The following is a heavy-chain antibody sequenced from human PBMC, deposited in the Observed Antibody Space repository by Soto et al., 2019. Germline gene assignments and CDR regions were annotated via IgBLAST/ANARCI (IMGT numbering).Heavy chain of an antibody. D-gene: IGHD2-15*01. Sequence: GGSLRLSCAASGFTFSSYAMSWVRQAPGKGLEWVSAISGSGGSTYYADSVKGRFTISRDNSKNTLYPQMNSLRAEDTAVYYCAKADSPPCSGGSCASAFDIWGQGTMVTVSS. CDR2: ISGSGGST. CDR3: AKADSPPCSGGSCASAFDI. V-gene: IGHV3-23*01. J-gene: IGHJ3*02. CDR1: GFTFSSYA.